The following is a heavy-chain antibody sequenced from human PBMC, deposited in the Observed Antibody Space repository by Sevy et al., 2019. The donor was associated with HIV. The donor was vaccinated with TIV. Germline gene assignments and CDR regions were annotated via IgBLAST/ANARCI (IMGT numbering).Heavy chain of an antibody. J-gene: IGHJ4*02. CDR3: ARDWAPGYYYDAIGVKRDYYFDY. D-gene: IGHD3-22*01. V-gene: IGHV1-18*01. CDR1: DYTFSTQG. Sequence: ASVKVSCKASDYTFSTQGFNWVRQAPGQGLEWMGWISASNGNTKYAQKFQGRVTMTTDTSTSTAYMELRSLTSDDTAVYYCARDWAPGYYYDAIGVKRDYYFDYWGQGALVTVSS. CDR2: ISASNGNT.